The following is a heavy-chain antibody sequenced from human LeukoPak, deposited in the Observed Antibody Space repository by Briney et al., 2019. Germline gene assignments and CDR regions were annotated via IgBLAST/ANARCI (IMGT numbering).Heavy chain of an antibody. V-gene: IGHV5-51*01. CDR3: ARLFTQLATYGYFQH. CDR1: GYSFTSYW. Sequence: GESLKISCKGSGYSFTSYWIGWVRQMPGKGLEWMGIIYPGDSDTRYSPSFQGQVTISADKSISTAYLQWSSLKASDTAMYYCARLFTQLATYGYFQHWGQGTLVTVSS. D-gene: IGHD6-13*01. CDR2: IYPGDSDT. J-gene: IGHJ1*01.